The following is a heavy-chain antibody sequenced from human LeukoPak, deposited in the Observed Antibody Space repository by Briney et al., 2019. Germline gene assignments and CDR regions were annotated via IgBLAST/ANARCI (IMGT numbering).Heavy chain of an antibody. CDR2: ISPDGSTT. J-gene: IGHJ4*02. D-gene: IGHD2-21*02. CDR3: ARGAYCGGDCYPGLIDY. V-gene: IGHV3-74*01. CDR1: GFTFSSYW. Sequence: PGGSLRLSCAASGFTFSSYWMRWVRQAPGKGLVWVSRISPDGSTTGHADSVKGRFTISRDNSKNTLYLQMNSLRAEDTAVYYCARGAYCGGDCYPGLIDYWGQGTLVTVSS.